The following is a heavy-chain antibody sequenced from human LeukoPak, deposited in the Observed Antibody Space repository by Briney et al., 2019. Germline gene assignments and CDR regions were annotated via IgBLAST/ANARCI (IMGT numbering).Heavy chain of an antibody. CDR2: IYTSGST. Sequence: SETLSLTCTVSGGSISSYYWSWIRQPPGKGLEWIGYIYTSGSTNYNSSLKSRVTISVDTSKNQFSLKLSSVTAADTAVYYCARQGGRVDTAMVRLSYMDVWGKGTTVTVSS. J-gene: IGHJ6*03. D-gene: IGHD5-18*01. V-gene: IGHV4-4*09. CDR3: ARQGGRVDTAMVRLSYMDV. CDR1: GGSISSYY.